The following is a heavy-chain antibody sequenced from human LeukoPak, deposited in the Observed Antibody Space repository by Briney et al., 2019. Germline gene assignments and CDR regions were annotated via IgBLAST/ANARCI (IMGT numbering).Heavy chain of an antibody. CDR3: AKDHSEDY. V-gene: IGHV3-43*02. J-gene: IGHJ4*02. CDR1: GFTFVDYA. Sequence: PGGSLRLSCAASGFTFVDYAMDWVRQAPGKGLEWLSLISGDGGSTYYADSVKGRFTISRDNSKKSLYLQMNSLRIEDTALYYCAKDHSEDYWGQGTLVTVSS. CDR2: ISGDGGST.